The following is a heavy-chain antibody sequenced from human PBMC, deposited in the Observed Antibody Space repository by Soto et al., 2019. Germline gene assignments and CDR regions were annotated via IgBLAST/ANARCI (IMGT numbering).Heavy chain of an antibody. D-gene: IGHD6-13*01. CDR2: INHSGST. V-gene: IGHV4-39*07. CDR3: AKRYSSNISHFDY. J-gene: IGHJ4*02. Sequence: PSETLSLTCTVSGGSISSSSYYWSWIRQPPGKGLEWIGEINHSGSTNYNPSLKSRVTISVDTSKNQFSLKLSSVTAADTAVYYCAKRYSSNISHFDYWGQGTLVTVSS. CDR1: GGSISSSSYY.